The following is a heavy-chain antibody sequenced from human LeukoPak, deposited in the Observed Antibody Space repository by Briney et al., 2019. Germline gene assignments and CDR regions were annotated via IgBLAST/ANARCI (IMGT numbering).Heavy chain of an antibody. Sequence: SETLSLTCTVSGGSVSSGSYYWSWIRQPPGKGLEWIGYIYYSESTDYNPSLKSRVTISLDTSKNQFSLKLTSVTAADTAVYYCARTSVVTAMPFDYWGQGTLVTVSS. CDR3: ARTSVVTAMPFDY. D-gene: IGHD2-21*02. J-gene: IGHJ4*02. V-gene: IGHV4-61*01. CDR2: IYYSEST. CDR1: GGSVSSGSYY.